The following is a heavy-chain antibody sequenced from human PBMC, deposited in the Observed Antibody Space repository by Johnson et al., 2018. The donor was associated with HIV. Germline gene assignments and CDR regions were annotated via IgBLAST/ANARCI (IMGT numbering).Heavy chain of an antibody. J-gene: IGHJ3*02. V-gene: IGHV3-30*02. CDR2: IRYDGSNK. Sequence: QVQLVESGGGVVQPRGSLRLSCAASGFTFSSSAMHWVRQAPGKGLEWVAFIRYDGSNKYYTDSVKGRFTISRDNSKNTLYLQMNSLRAEDTAVYYCAKDLGSSWYGTFDIWGQGTMVTVSS. CDR3: AKDLGSSWYGTFDI. CDR1: GFTFSSSA. D-gene: IGHD6-13*01.